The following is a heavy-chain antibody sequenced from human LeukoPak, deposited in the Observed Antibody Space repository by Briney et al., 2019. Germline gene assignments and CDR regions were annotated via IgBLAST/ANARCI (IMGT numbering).Heavy chain of an antibody. D-gene: IGHD3-3*01. CDR2: INHSGST. CDR1: GGSFSGYY. CDR3: ARRDDFWSGYYTTRGYYFDY. V-gene: IGHV4-34*01. Sequence: SETLSLTCAVYGGSFSGYYWSWIRQPPGKGREWIGEINHSGSTNYNPSLKSRVTISVDTSKNQFSLKLSSVTAADTAVYYCARRDDFWSGYYTTRGYYFDYWGQGTLVTVSS. J-gene: IGHJ4*02.